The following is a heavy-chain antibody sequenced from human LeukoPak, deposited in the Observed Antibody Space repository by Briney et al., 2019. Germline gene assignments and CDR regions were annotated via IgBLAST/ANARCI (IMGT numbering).Heavy chain of an antibody. J-gene: IGHJ3*02. V-gene: IGHV3-23*01. Sequence: GGSLRLSCAASGFTFSTYAMSWVVQAPGKGLECVSTISTSGRSTYYAASVKGRFTTSRDNSKNTLFLQMNSLRAEDTAVYYCAKGLNAYGSGSYSHLDAFDIWGQGTMVTVSS. CDR3: AKGLNAYGSGSYSHLDAFDI. CDR1: GFTFSTYA. D-gene: IGHD3-10*01. CDR2: ISTSGRST.